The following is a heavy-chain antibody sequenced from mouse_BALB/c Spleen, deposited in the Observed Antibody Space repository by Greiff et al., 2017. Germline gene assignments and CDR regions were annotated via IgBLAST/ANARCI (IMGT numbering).Heavy chain of an antibody. J-gene: IGHJ4*01. Sequence: DVMLVESGGGLVKPGGSLKLSCAASGFTFSSYAMSWVRQTPEKRLEWVASISSGGSTYYPDSVKGRFTISRDNARNILYLQMSSLRSEDTAMYYCARGDYRYVAMDYWGQGTSVTVSS. D-gene: IGHD2-14*01. CDR3: ARGDYRYVAMDY. CDR2: ISSGGST. CDR1: GFTFSSYA. V-gene: IGHV5-6-5*01.